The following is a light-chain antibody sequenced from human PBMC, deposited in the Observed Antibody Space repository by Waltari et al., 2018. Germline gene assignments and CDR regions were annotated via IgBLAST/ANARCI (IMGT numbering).Light chain of an antibody. J-gene: IGLJ1*01. V-gene: IGLV3-21*03. CDR2: GDT. CDR3: QVWVSRTDHYV. Sequence: SYVLTQPPSVSVAPGKTARIACGLNDIGGRTVNWYQRKPGPAHVLVGYGDTDRPSGIPERCFGSKSGNSATLTISRVEAGDEADYYCQVWVSRTDHYVFGTGTKVTVL. CDR1: DIGGRT.